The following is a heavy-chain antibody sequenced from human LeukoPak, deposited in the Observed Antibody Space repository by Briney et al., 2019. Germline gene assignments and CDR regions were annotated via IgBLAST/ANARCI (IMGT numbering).Heavy chain of an antibody. Sequence: SETLSLTCTVSGGSISSYYWSWIRQPPGKGLEWIGYIYYSGSTNYNPSLKSRVTISVDTSKNQFSLKLSSVTAADTAVYYCARGWVVTATTDAFDIWGQGTMVTVSS. J-gene: IGHJ3*02. CDR1: GGSISSYY. CDR2: IYYSGST. D-gene: IGHD2-21*02. V-gene: IGHV4-59*01. CDR3: ARGWVVTATTDAFDI.